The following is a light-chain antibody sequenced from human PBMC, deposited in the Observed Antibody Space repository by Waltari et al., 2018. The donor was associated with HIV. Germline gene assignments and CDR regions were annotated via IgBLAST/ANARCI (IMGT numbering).Light chain of an antibody. CDR2: KAS. CDR1: QSISSW. CDR3: QQYNSYPYT. V-gene: IGKV1-5*03. J-gene: IGKJ2*01. Sequence: QMTQSPSTLSASVGDRVTITCRASQSISSWLAWYQQKPGKAPKLLIYKASSLETGVPSRFSGSGSGTEFTLTISSLQPDDFATYYCQQYNSYPYTFGQGTKLEIK.